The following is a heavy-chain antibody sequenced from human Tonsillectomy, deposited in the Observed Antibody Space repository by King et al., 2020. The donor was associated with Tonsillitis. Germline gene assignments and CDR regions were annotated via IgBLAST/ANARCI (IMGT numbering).Heavy chain of an antibody. CDR2: ISSSSSYI. D-gene: IGHD6-6*01. V-gene: IGHV3-21*01. CDR3: ARANNGYSSHDYYYYGMDV. CDR1: GFTFSSYS. J-gene: IGHJ6*02. Sequence: VQLVESGGGLVKPGGSLRLSCAASGFTFSSYSMNWVRQAPGKGLEWVSSISSSSSYIYYADSVKGRFTISRDNAKNSLYLQMNSLRAEDTAVYYCARANNGYSSHDYYYYGMDVWGQGTTVTVSS.